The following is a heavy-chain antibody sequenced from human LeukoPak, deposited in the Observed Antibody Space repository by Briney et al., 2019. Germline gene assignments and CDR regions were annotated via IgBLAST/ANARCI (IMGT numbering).Heavy chain of an antibody. D-gene: IGHD6-13*01. CDR2: SRNKADSYTA. J-gene: IGHJ4*02. Sequence: GGSLRLSCAASGFTFSNYWMTWVRQAPGKGLEWVGRSRNKADSYTAEYAASVKGRFTISRDESKNSLYLQISSLETEDAAVYYCATSSWYRLAYWGQGSLVTVSS. V-gene: IGHV3-72*01. CDR1: GFTFSNYW. CDR3: ATSSWYRLAY.